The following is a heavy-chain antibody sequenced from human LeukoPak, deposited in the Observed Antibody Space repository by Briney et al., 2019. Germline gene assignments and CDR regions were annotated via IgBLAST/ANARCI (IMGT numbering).Heavy chain of an antibody. CDR1: GFTFIDYD. J-gene: IGHJ4*02. D-gene: IGHD4-17*01. CDR3: ARVIGSYGDSAY. V-gene: IGHV3-13*01. Sequence: PGGSLRLSCAASGFTFIDYDMHWVRQVIGKGLEWVSAIGIRGDTHYSGSVKGRFTISRDNAKNSLYLQMDSLRAEDTAVYYCARVIGSYGDSAYWGQGTLVTVSS. CDR2: IGIRGDT.